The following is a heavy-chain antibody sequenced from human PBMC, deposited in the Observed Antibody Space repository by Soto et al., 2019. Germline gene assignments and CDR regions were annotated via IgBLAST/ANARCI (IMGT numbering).Heavy chain of an antibody. CDR3: ARAGSTWRYFFDY. Sequence: QVQLQESGPGLVKPSETLSLTCTVSGGSISSYYWTWIRQPPGKGLEWVGYVYYSGTTYYNPSPQSRVTISVDTSKNQFSLKVKSVTAADTAIYYCARAGSTWRYFFDYWGQGSLVTVSS. D-gene: IGHD6-13*01. V-gene: IGHV4-59*01. CDR2: VYYSGTT. CDR1: GGSISSYY. J-gene: IGHJ4*02.